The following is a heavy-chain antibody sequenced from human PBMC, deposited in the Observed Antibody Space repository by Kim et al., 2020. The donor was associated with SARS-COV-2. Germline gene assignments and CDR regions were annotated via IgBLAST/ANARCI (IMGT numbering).Heavy chain of an antibody. V-gene: IGHV3-33*06. J-gene: IGHJ4*02. CDR3: AKGRGSGSYYNEYFDY. D-gene: IGHD3-10*01. CDR2: IWYDGSNK. Sequence: GGSLRLSCAASGFTFSSYGMHWVRQAPGKGLEWVAVIWYDGSNKYYADSVKGRFTISRDNSKNTLYLQMNSLRAEDTAVYYCAKGRGSGSYYNEYFDYWGQGTLVTVSS. CDR1: GFTFSSYG.